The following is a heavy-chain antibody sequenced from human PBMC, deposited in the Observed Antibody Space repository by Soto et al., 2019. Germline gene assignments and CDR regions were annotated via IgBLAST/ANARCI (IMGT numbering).Heavy chain of an antibody. V-gene: IGHV4-31*03. J-gene: IGHJ4*02. CDR1: GGSISSGGYY. CDR2: IYYSGST. D-gene: IGHD3-16*01. CDR3: ARELNDCVSARYPDF. Sequence: SETLSLTCTVSGGSISSGGYYWSWIRQHPGKGLEWIGYIYYSGSTYYNPSLKSRVTISVDTSKNQFSLKLSSVTAADTAVYYCARELNDCVSARYPDFWCQAILLTVSS.